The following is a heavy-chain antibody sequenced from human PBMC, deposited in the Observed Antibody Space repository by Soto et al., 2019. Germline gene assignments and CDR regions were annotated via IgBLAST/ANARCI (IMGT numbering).Heavy chain of an antibody. D-gene: IGHD6-13*01. CDR3: ARYQTGITTAGGGRIDH. V-gene: IGHV3-30-3*01. J-gene: IGHJ4*02. CDR1: GFTFSTHA. Sequence: QVQLVESGGGVVQPGRSLRLSCAASGFTFSTHAMHWVRQAPGKGRECVAIVSFDGSNKYYADSVKGRFTISRDNSKNTFCLQMSGLTPEDTCVYYCARYQTGITTAGGGRIDHWGQGTLVTVSS. CDR2: VSFDGSNK.